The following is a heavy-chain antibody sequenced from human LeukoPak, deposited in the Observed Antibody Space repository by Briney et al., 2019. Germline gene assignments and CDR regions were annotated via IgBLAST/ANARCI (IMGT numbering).Heavy chain of an antibody. J-gene: IGHJ4*02. CDR2: INHSGST. CDR3: AGPGAGDLDY. Sequence: TSETLSLTCAVYGGPFGVYYWSWVRQPPGKGLEWIGEINHSGSTNYSPSLKSRVTISVDTSKSHFSLKLSSVTAADTAVYYCAGPGAGDLDYWGQGTLVTVSS. V-gene: IGHV4-34*01. CDR1: GGPFGVYY. D-gene: IGHD3-10*01.